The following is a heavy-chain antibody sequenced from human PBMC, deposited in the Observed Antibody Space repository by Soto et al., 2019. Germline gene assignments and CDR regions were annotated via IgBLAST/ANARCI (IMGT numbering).Heavy chain of an antibody. D-gene: IGHD1-26*01. CDR2: IYYSGST. J-gene: IGHJ6*02. V-gene: IGHV4-31*03. CDR1: GGSISSGGYY. Sequence: NPSETLSLTCTVSGGSISSGGYYWSWIRQHPGKGLEWIGYIYYSGSTYYNPSLKSRVTISVDTSKNQFSLKLSSVTAADTAVYYCAREGSGSYDYYYYYGMDVWGQGTTVTVSS. CDR3: AREGSGSYDYYYYYGMDV.